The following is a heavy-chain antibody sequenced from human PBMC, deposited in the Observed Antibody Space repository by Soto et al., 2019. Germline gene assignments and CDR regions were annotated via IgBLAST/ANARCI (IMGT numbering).Heavy chain of an antibody. Sequence: SESLSLTCTVSGLSINSGDSYWTWIRQPPGKGLEWIGYIYYSGSTYYNPSLKSRVTISVDTSKNQFSLKLSSVTAADTAVYYCARDLGITIFGVVPSSDAFDIWGQGTMVT. D-gene: IGHD3-3*01. CDR2: IYYSGST. CDR1: GLSINSGDSY. CDR3: ARDLGITIFGVVPSSDAFDI. J-gene: IGHJ3*02. V-gene: IGHV4-30-4*01.